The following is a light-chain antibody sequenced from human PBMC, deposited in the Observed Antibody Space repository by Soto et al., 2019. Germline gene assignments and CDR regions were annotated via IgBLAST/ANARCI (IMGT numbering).Light chain of an antibody. V-gene: IGLV2-11*01. CDR3: CSNAVTYTWV. CDR1: ISGVGGYNY. J-gene: IGLJ3*02. Sequence: QSALTQPRSVCGSPGQSVTISCTGTISGVGGYNYVTWYQLDPGKAPKIMIYDVSKRHTGVPHRFSGSKSGNTPSLTISGLQAEDEGDYSYCSNAVTYTWVFGGGTKVTVL. CDR2: DVS.